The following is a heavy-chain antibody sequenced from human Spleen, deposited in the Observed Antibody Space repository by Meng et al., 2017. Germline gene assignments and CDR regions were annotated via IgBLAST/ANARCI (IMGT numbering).Heavy chain of an antibody. Sequence: QVQLQESGPGLVKPSETLSLTCTVSGGSISTYYWSWIRQSPEKGLEWIGYINYSGRTNYIPSLRSRATISVDPSKNQFSLNLRSVTAADTAVYYCARSSAWVRTGFDPWGQGTLVTVSS. V-gene: IGHV4-59*01. CDR1: GGSISTYY. D-gene: IGHD6-19*01. CDR2: INYSGRT. J-gene: IGHJ5*02. CDR3: ARSSAWVRTGFDP.